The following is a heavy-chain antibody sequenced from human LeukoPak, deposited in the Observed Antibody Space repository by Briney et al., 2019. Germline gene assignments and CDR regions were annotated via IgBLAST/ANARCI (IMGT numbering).Heavy chain of an antibody. J-gene: IGHJ4*02. CDR3: AREATVTYGHSPDY. D-gene: IGHD4-17*01. Sequence: GGSLRLSCAASGFTFSSYAMHWVRQAPGKGLEWVAVISYDGSNKYYADSVKGRFTISRDNSKNTLYLQMNSLRAEDTAVYYCAREATVTYGHSPDYWGQGTLVTVSS. CDR2: ISYDGSNK. V-gene: IGHV3-30-3*01. CDR1: GFTFSSYA.